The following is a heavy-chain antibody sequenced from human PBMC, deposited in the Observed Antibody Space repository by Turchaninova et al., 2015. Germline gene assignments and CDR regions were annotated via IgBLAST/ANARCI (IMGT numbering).Heavy chain of an antibody. J-gene: IGHJ4*02. CDR3: ARGHTQIRY. CDR2: INHSGST. Sequence: QVQLQQWGAGLLKPSETLSLTCAVYGGSFSGYDWGWIRQPPGKGLEWIGEINHSGSTNYNPSLKSRVTISVDTSKNQFSLKLSSVTAADTAVYYCARGHTQIRYWGQGTLVTVSS. V-gene: IGHV4-34*01. CDR1: GGSFSGYD.